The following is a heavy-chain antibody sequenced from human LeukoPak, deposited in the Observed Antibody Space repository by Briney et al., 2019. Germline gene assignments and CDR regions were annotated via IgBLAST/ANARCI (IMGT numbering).Heavy chain of an antibody. D-gene: IGHD3-22*01. CDR3: ARDGQYYDSSGYTDY. CDR1: GFTFSSCA. Sequence: PGRSLRLSCAASGFTFSSCAMHWVRQAPGKGLEWVAVISYDGSNKYYADSVKGRFTISRDNSKNTLYLQMNSLRAEDTAVYYCARDGQYYDSSGYTDYWGQGTLVTVSS. J-gene: IGHJ4*02. V-gene: IGHV3-30-3*01. CDR2: ISYDGSNK.